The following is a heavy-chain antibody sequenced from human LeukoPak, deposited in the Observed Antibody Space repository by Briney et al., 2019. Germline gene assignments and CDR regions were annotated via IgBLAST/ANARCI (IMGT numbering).Heavy chain of an antibody. CDR2: ISAYKGNT. D-gene: IGHD6-19*01. CDR3: ARVQQWLVGDAFDI. Sequence: ASVKVSCKASGYTFTSYGISWVRQAPGQGLEWMGWISAYKGNTNYAQKFQGRVTMTTDTSTSTAYMELRSLRSDDTAVYYCARVQQWLVGDAFDIWGQGTMVTVSS. J-gene: IGHJ3*02. V-gene: IGHV1-18*01. CDR1: GYTFTSYG.